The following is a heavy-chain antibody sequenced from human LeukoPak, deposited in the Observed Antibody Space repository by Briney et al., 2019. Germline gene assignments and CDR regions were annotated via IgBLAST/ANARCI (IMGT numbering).Heavy chain of an antibody. CDR2: ISSSSSYI. D-gene: IGHD2-15*01. CDR1: GFTFSSYS. CDR3: ARVPCSGGSCQDAFDI. Sequence: GGSLRLSCAASGFTFSSYSMNWVRQAPGKGLEWVSSISSSSSYIYYADSVKGRFTISRDNAKNSLYLQMNSLRAEDTAVYYCARVPCSGGSCQDAFDIWGQGTMVTVSS. J-gene: IGHJ3*02. V-gene: IGHV3-21*01.